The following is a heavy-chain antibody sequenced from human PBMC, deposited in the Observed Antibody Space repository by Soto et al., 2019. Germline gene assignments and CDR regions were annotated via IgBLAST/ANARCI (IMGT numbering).Heavy chain of an antibody. CDR2: ISADGRII. J-gene: IGHJ6*02. CDR3: ARTHYYGLEV. CDR1: GFTFSDHY. Sequence: QGQLVESGGGLVKAGGSLRLSCAASGFTFSDHYMSWIRQAPGKGLEWLSYISADGRIIFYADSLKGRFTVSRDNAKNSLYLEMNSLRAEDTAVYYCARTHYYGLEVWGQGTTVTVSS. V-gene: IGHV3-11*01.